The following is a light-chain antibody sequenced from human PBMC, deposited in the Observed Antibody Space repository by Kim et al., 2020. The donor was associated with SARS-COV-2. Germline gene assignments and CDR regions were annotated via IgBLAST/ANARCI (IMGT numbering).Light chain of an antibody. Sequence: CGCVGDRVTITCRDSQSISNWLAWYQQRPGKAPKLLIYDGSSLESGVPSRFSGSGSGTEFTLTISSLQPDDFATYYCQQYNNYRLTFGGGTKVEIK. CDR3: QQYNNYRLT. J-gene: IGKJ4*01. V-gene: IGKV1-5*01. CDR2: DGS. CDR1: QSISNW.